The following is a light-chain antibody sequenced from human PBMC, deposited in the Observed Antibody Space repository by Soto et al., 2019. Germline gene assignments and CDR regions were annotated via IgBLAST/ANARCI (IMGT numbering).Light chain of an antibody. CDR2: GAS. CDR1: QSVRGN. V-gene: IGKV3-15*01. CDR3: QQYNNWPFIT. J-gene: IGKJ5*01. Sequence: EIVMTQSPATLSVSPGERATLSCRASQSVRGNLAWYQQKPGQSPRLLIYGASSRATGIPASFSGSGSGTELTLTISSLQSEDFAVYYCQQYNNWPFITFGQGTRLEIK.